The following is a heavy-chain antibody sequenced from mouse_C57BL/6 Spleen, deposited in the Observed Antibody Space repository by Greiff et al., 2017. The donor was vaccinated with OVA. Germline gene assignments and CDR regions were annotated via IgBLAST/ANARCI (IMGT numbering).Heavy chain of an antibody. V-gene: IGHV5-4*01. CDR1: GFTFSSYA. CDR2: ISDGGSYT. Sequence: EVQLQESGGGLVKPGGSLKLSCAASGFTFSSYAMSWVRQTPEKRLEWVATISDGGSYTYYPDNVKGRFTISRDNAKNNLYLQMSHLKSEDTAMYYCAKGYGNYVGWFAYWGQGTLVTVSA. D-gene: IGHD2-1*01. CDR3: AKGYGNYVGWFAY. J-gene: IGHJ3*01.